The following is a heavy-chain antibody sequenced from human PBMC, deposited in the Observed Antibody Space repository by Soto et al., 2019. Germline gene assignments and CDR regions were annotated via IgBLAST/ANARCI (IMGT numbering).Heavy chain of an antibody. V-gene: IGHV3-30*18. Sequence: PGGSLRLACTDSGLTFSNYGMHWVRQAPGKGLEWVAVISYDGSNKYYADSVKGRFTISRDNSKNTLYLQMNRLRAEDTAVYYCAKAPNFDWLSHFDYWGQGTLVTVSS. CDR1: GLTFSNYG. CDR3: AKAPNFDWLSHFDY. J-gene: IGHJ4*02. CDR2: ISYDGSNK. D-gene: IGHD3-9*01.